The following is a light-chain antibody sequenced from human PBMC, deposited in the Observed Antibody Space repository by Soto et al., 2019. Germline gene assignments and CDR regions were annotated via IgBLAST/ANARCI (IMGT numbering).Light chain of an antibody. J-gene: IGLJ1*01. Sequence: SALTQPASVSGSPGQSITISCTGTSSDVGGYNYVSWYQQHPGKAPKLMIYEVSNRPSGVSNRFSGSKSGNTASLTISGLQAEDEADYYCSSYTSSSTAVFGTGTKLTVL. V-gene: IGLV2-14*01. CDR2: EVS. CDR1: SSDVGGYNY. CDR3: SSYTSSSTAV.